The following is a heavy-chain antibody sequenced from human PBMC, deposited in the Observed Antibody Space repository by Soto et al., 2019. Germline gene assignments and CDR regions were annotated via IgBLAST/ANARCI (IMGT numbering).Heavy chain of an antibody. V-gene: IGHV1-46*02. D-gene: IGHD1-26*01. CDR1: GYNFNQYY. CDR2: INLRGGTT. J-gene: IGHJ4*02. Sequence: QVQLMQSGAEVRKPGASVRLSCETSGYNFNQYYIHWVRQAPGQGLEWMGIINLRGGTTEYAHKFRGRVTVTGDTSTKTAYMGLRSLRSEDTAMYFCARGPEDSDVPRWDYWGQGTLVTVSS. CDR3: ARGPEDSDVPRWDY.